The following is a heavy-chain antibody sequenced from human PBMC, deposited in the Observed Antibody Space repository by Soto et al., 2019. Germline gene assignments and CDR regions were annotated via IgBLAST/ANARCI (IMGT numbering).Heavy chain of an antibody. CDR2: INPNSGGT. CDR1: GYTFTGYY. Sequence: ASVKVSCKASGYTFTGYYMHWVRQAPGQGLEWMGWINPNSGGTNYAQKFQGRVTMTRDTSISTAYMELSRLRFDDTAVYYCARGSNGCSSTSCYTYWFDPWGQGTLVTVSS. D-gene: IGHD2-2*02. J-gene: IGHJ5*02. CDR3: ARGSNGCSSTSCYTYWFDP. V-gene: IGHV1-2*02.